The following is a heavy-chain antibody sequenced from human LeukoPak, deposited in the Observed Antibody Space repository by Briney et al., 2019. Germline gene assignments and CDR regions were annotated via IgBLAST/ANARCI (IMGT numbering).Heavy chain of an antibody. Sequence: SETLSLTCAVYGGSFSGYYWSWIRQPPGKGLGWIGAINHSGITNYSPTLKSRVTISVDATKNQFSLKLSSVTAADTAVYYCARGPLYYYDSSGYRHRFDYWGQGTLVTVSS. CDR2: INHSGIT. J-gene: IGHJ4*02. CDR3: ARGPLYYYDSSGYRHRFDY. V-gene: IGHV4-34*01. CDR1: GGSFSGYY. D-gene: IGHD3-22*01.